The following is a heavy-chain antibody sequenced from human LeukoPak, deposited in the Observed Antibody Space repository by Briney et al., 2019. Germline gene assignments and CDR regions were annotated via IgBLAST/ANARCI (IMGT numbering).Heavy chain of an antibody. D-gene: IGHD5-18*01. V-gene: IGHV1-2*07. J-gene: IGHJ5*02. CDR2: INPHSGDT. Sequence: GASVKVSCTAIGYTVTSYNMHWVRRAPGQGLEWMGWINPHSGDTNYAHKFQGRVTMTRDTSISIAYMELSSLKSDDTAVYYCAREGGSSYGYAYHWGQGTLVTVSS. CDR1: GYTVTSYN. CDR3: AREGGSSYGYAYH.